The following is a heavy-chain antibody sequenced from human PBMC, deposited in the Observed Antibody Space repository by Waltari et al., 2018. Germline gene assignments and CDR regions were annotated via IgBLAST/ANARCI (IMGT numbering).Heavy chain of an antibody. D-gene: IGHD4-17*01. J-gene: IGHJ4*02. V-gene: IGHV4-38-2*02. CDR2: IYHSGST. CDR1: VYSISSGYY. Sequence: QVQLQESGPGLVKPSETLSPTCTVSVYSISSGYYWGWSRQPPGRGLEWIVSIYHSGSTYYNPSLKSRVTISVDTSKNQCSLKLSSVTAADTAVYYCARDDYGDPPFGYWGQGTLVTVSS. CDR3: ARDDYGDPPFGY.